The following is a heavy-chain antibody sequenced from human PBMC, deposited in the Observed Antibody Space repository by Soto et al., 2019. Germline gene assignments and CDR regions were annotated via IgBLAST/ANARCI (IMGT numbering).Heavy chain of an antibody. J-gene: IGHJ3*02. D-gene: IGHD3-3*01. CDR1: GFMFSGFG. V-gene: IGHV3-30*05. CDR3: ANPSGYYIGLTSPDEASDM. CDR2: ISKEETKK. Sequence: QVQLVESGGGVVQPGRSLRLSCAASGFMFSGFGMHWVRQAPGKGRQWVAGISKEETKKNYLESVKCRFTISRDNSKKTLYLQMRRLRPEDTAVYYCANPSGYYIGLTSPDEASDMWGQGTAVTVFS.